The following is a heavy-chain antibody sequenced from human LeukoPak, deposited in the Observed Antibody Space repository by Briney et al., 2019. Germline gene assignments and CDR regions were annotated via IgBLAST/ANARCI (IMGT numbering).Heavy chain of an antibody. Sequence: GESLKISCKGSGYSFTSNWIGWVRQMPGRGLEWMGVIYPSDSDTRYSPSFQGQVTISADKSISTAYLQWRSLKVSDSAMYYCARLTAVVTFDYWGQGTLVTVSS. V-gene: IGHV5-51*01. D-gene: IGHD4-23*01. CDR3: ARLTAVVTFDY. CDR2: IYPSDSDT. CDR1: GYSFTSNW. J-gene: IGHJ4*02.